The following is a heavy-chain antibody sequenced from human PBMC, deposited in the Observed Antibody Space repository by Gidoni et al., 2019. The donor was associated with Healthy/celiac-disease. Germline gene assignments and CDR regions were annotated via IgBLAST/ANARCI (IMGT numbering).Heavy chain of an antibody. V-gene: IGHV4-39*01. CDR3: ARQLDRYYFDY. CDR1: GGSISSSSYY. Sequence: QLQLQESGPGLVTPSETLSLTCTVSGGSISSSSYYWGWIRQPPGKGLEWIGSIYYSGSTYYNPSLKSRVTISVETSKNQFSLKLSSVTAADTAVYYCARQLDRYYFDYWGQGTLVTVSS. J-gene: IGHJ4*02. CDR2: IYYSGST.